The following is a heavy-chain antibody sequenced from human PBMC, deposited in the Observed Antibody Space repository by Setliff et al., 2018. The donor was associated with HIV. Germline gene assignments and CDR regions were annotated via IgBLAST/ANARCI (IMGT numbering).Heavy chain of an antibody. CDR3: ARGSCFNTGCLDS. Sequence: SETLSLTCNVSGASISSYYWSWIRQPPGKGLEWIGYVYHSGGTNYNPSLKSRLTISTDASKNQFSLKLSSVTTADTAVYYCARGSCFNTGCLDSWGQGALVTVSS. D-gene: IGHD2-2*01. CDR2: VYHSGGT. J-gene: IGHJ4*02. V-gene: IGHV4-59*01. CDR1: GASISSYY.